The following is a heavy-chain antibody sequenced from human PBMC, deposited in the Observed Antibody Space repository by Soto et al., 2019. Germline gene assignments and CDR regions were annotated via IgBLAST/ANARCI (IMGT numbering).Heavy chain of an antibody. V-gene: IGHV3-30-3*01. J-gene: IGHJ4*02. D-gene: IGHD3-3*01. CDR2: ISYDGINK. Sequence: QVQLVESGGGVVQPGRSLRLSCAASGFTFSSYAMHWVRQAPGTGLEWVAVISYDGINKYYADSVKGHFTISRDTSKNTLYRQMNSLRAEDPAVYYCARGPLYDRPVPPLDYWGQGTLVTVSS. CDR1: GFTFSSYA. CDR3: ARGPLYDRPVPPLDY.